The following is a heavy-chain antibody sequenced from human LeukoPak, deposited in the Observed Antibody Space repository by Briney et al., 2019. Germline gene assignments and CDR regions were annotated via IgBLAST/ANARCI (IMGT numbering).Heavy chain of an antibody. J-gene: IGHJ6*03. D-gene: IGHD6-6*01. V-gene: IGHV4-59*01. CDR1: GGSLSSYY. CDR2: IYYSGST. Sequence: SETLSLTCTVSGGSLSSYYWSWIRQPPGKGLEWIGYIYYSGSTNYNPSLKSRVTISVDTSKNQFSLKLSSVTAADTAVYYCASVEVAARPKEGTYYYYYMDVWGKGTTVTVSS. CDR3: ASVEVAARPKEGTYYYYYMDV.